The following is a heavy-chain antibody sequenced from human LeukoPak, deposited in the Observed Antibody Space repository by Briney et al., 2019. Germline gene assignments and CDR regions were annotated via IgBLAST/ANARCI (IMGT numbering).Heavy chain of an antibody. J-gene: IGHJ6*02. CDR2: ISSSGSTI. V-gene: IGHV3-11*04. CDR3: AREEDYGDYPPYYYGMDV. D-gene: IGHD4-17*01. Sequence: GGSLRLSCAASGFTFSDYYMSWIRQAPGKGLEWVSYISSSGSTIYYADSVKGRFTISRDNAKNSLYLQMNSLRAEDTAVYYCAREEDYGDYPPYYYGMDVWGQGTTVTVSS. CDR1: GFTFSDYY.